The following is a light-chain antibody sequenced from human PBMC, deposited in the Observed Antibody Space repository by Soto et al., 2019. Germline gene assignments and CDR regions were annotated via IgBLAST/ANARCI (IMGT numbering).Light chain of an antibody. CDR3: QQYYSYPPT. CDR2: AAS. CDR1: QGISSY. Sequence: AIRMTQSPSSLSASTGDRVTITCRASQGISSYLAWYQQKPGKAPKLLIYAASTLQSGVPSRFSGSGSGTDFTLTISCLQSEDVATDYCQQYYSYPPTFGPGTKVDIK. V-gene: IGKV1-8*01. J-gene: IGKJ3*01.